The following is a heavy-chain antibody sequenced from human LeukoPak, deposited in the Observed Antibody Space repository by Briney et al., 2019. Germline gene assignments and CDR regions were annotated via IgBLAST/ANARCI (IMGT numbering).Heavy chain of an antibody. D-gene: IGHD2-15*01. V-gene: IGHV1-18*01. CDR3: ASGICSGGSCSFGY. Sequence: ASVKVSCKASGYTFTSYGISWVRQAPGQGLEWMGWISAYNGNTNYAQKLQGRVTMTTDTSTSTAYMELRSLRSDDTAVYYCASGICSGGSCSFGYWGQGTLVTVSS. CDR1: GYTFTSYG. CDR2: ISAYNGNT. J-gene: IGHJ4*02.